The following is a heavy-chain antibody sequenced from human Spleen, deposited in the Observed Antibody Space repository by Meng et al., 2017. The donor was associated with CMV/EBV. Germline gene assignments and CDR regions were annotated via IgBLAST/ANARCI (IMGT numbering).Heavy chain of an antibody. Sequence: SGKASGYRYKRYGVSWVRQAHGQGLEWMGWISGFDGHTNDAPKFQGRVTLTIETSTSTAYMELTSLRSDDTAVYFCARDENGYNGQDFWGQGTLVTVSS. J-gene: IGHJ4*02. CDR2: ISGFDGHT. CDR1: GYRYKRYG. CDR3: ARDENGYNGQDF. V-gene: IGHV1-18*01. D-gene: IGHD5-24*01.